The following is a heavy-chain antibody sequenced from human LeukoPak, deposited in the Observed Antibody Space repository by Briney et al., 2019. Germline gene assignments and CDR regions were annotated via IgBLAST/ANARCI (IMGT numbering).Heavy chain of an antibody. CDR2: ISSSGRTM. D-gene: IGHD6-19*01. J-gene: IGHJ5*02. V-gene: IGHV3-48*03. CDR3: ARDIVAVAGNWFDP. CDR1: EFSVGSNY. Sequence: GGSLRLSCAASEFSVGSNYMTWVRQAPGKGLEWVSYISSSGRTMYYADSVKGRFTISRDNAEKSLYLQMNSLRAEDTALYYCARDIVAVAGNWFDPWGQGTLVTVSS.